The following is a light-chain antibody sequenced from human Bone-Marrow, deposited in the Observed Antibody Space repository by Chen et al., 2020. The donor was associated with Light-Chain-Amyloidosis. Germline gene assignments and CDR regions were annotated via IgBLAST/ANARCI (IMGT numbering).Light chain of an antibody. CDR2: GDT. J-gene: IGLJ2*01. Sequence: SYELTQPPSVSVSPGQTARITCAGDDLPTKYAYWCQQKPGQAPVLVVLGDTDRPPWISARFSGSSSATTATLTISGVQAEDDADYHCQSADSSGTYEVIFGGGTKLTVL. CDR3: QSADSSGTYEVI. V-gene: IGLV3-25*03. CDR1: DLPTKY.